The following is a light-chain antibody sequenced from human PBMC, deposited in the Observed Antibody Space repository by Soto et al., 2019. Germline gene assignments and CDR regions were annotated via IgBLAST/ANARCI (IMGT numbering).Light chain of an antibody. CDR2: EVS. CDR3: CSYAGTSTHTV. J-gene: IGLJ7*01. Sequence: QSALTQPASVSGSPGQSITISCTGTSSDVGSYNLVSWYQQHPGKAPTLMISEVSKRPSGISDRFSGSKSGSTASLTISGLQAEDEADYDCCSYAGTSTHTVFGGGTPLTVL. V-gene: IGLV2-23*02. CDR1: SSDVGSYNL.